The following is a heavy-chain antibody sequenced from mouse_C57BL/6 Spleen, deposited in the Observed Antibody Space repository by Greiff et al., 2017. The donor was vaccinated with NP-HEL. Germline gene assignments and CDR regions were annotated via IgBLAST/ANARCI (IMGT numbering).Heavy chain of an antibody. CDR2: INPNYGTT. CDR3: ARSITTVVATPFAY. Sequence: EVKLMESGPELVKPGASVKISCKASGYSFTDYNMNWVKQSNGKSLEWIGVINPNYGTTSYNQKFKGKATLTVDQSSSTAYMQLNSLTSEDSAVYYCARSITTVVATPFAYWGQGTLVTVSA. D-gene: IGHD1-1*01. CDR1: GYSFTDYN. V-gene: IGHV1-39*01. J-gene: IGHJ3*01.